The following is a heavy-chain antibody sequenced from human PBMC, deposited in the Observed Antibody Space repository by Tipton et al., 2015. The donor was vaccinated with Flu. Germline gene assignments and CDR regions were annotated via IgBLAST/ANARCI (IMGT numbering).Heavy chain of an antibody. Sequence: TLSLTCTVSGDSISSYYWSWIRQPAWKGLEWIGRIYTSGSTNYNASLKSRVTMSVDTSKNQFSLKLSSVTVADTAVYYCARDYLLGDLSFFDNWGQGTLVTVSS. J-gene: IGHJ4*02. CDR3: ARDYLLGDLSFFDN. D-gene: IGHD3-16*02. CDR1: GDSISSYY. CDR2: IYTSGST. V-gene: IGHV4-4*07.